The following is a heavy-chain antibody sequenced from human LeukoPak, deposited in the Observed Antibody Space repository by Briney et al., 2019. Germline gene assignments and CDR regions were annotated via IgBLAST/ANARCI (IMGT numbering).Heavy chain of an antibody. Sequence: ASVKVSCKVSGYTLTELSMHWVRQAPGKGLEWMGGFDPEDGETIYAQKFQGRVTITRDTSASTAYMELSSLRSEDTAVYYCARESYCSGGSCSRRYFDYWGQGTLVTVSS. CDR2: FDPEDGET. D-gene: IGHD2-15*01. CDR3: ARESYCSGGSCSRRYFDY. V-gene: IGHV1-24*01. J-gene: IGHJ4*02. CDR1: GYTLTELS.